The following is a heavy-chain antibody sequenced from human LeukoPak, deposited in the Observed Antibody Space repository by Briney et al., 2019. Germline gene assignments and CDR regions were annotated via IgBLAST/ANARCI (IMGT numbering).Heavy chain of an antibody. CDR1: GFTFSSYA. V-gene: IGHV3-23*01. CDR2: IGGST. CDR3: AKQYSGGWYYFDY. D-gene: IGHD6-19*01. Sequence: GGSLRLSCAATGFTFSSYAMTWVRQAPGKGLEWVSAIGGSTYYANSVKGRFTISIDNSENTLYLQMKSLRAEDTAVYYCAKQYSGGWYYFDYWGQGTLVTVSS. J-gene: IGHJ4*02.